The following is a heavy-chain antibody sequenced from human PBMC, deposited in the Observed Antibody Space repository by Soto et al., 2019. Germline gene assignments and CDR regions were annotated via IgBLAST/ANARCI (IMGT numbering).Heavy chain of an antibody. CDR3: ARAPRIAVAGAFDP. CDR1: GGSISSSNW. D-gene: IGHD6-19*01. V-gene: IGHV4-4*02. Sequence: ETLSLTCAVSGGSISSSNWWSWVRQPPGKGLEWIGEIYHSGSTNYNPSLKSRVTISVDKSKNQFSLKLSSVTAADTAVYYCARAPRIAVAGAFDPWGQGTLVTVSS. J-gene: IGHJ5*02. CDR2: IYHSGST.